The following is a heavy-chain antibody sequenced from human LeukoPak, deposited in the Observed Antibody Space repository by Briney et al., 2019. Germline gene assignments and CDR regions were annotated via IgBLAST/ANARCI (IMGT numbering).Heavy chain of an antibody. D-gene: IGHD1-26*01. CDR3: ARGIVGATLQILDY. CDR1: GYSFTTYW. J-gene: IGHJ4*02. V-gene: IGHV5-51*01. Sequence: GESLKISCKGSGYSFTTYWIGWVRQMPEKGLEWLGMVYPADSDTRYSPSFQGQVTISADKSISTAYLQWSSLKASDTAMYYCARGIVGATLQILDYWGQGTLVTVSS. CDR2: VYPADSDT.